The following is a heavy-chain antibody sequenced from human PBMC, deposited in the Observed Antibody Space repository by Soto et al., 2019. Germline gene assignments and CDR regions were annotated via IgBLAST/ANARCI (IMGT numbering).Heavy chain of an antibody. CDR1: GFSLTDYY. CDR3: AGTYGSADY. CDR2: ISSSGSFV. J-gene: IGHJ4*02. D-gene: IGHD3-10*01. Sequence: VQLVESGGDLVRPGGSLGLSCAASGFSLTDYYMNWIRQAPGKGLEWVSSISSSGSFVSYADSVKGRFSISRDNAKNLLYLQMNSLRAEDTAVYYFAGTYGSADYWGQGTLVTVSS. V-gene: IGHV3-11*04.